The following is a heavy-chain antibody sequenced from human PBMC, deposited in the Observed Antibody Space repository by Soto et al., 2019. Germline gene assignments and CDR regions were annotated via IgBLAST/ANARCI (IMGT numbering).Heavy chain of an antibody. CDR2: ISYDGSNK. J-gene: IGHJ4*02. D-gene: IGHD2-2*01. CDR3: AKVTLGYCSSTSCYADEFDY. CDR1: GFTFSSYG. Sequence: GGSLRLSCAASGFTFSSYGMHWVRQAPGKGLEWVAVISYDGSNKYYADSVKGRFTISRDNSKNTLYLKMNSMRAEDTAVYYCAKVTLGYCSSTSCYADEFDYWGQGTLVTVSS. V-gene: IGHV3-30*18.